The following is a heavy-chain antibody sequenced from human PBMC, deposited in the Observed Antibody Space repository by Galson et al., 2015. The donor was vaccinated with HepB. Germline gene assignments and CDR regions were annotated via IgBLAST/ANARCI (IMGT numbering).Heavy chain of an antibody. CDR2: ISSSSTYT. D-gene: IGHD4-17*01. V-gene: IGHV3-11*06. CDR1: GFTFSDYS. CDR3: ARSTLRTTLNP. J-gene: IGHJ5*02. Sequence: SLRLSCAASGFTFSDYSMTWIRQAPGKGLEWVSYISSSSTYTDYVDSVKGRFTISRDNPKNTLFLQMDSLRTEDTAIYYCARSTLRTTLNPWGQGTLVTVSS.